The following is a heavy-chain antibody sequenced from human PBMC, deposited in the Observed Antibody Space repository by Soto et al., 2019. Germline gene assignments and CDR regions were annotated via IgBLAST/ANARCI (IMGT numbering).Heavy chain of an antibody. D-gene: IGHD3-16*01. Sequence: EVQLLESGGGLVQPGGSLRLSCAASGFTFSNYAMSWVRQAPGKGLEWVSAISGSGGSTYYADSVKGRFTISRDNSKNTMYLQMNTLRAEDTAVYYCAVDRGHIVPGGGEIDYWGQGTLVTVSS. CDR1: GFTFSNYA. V-gene: IGHV3-23*01. J-gene: IGHJ4*02. CDR2: ISGSGGST. CDR3: AVDRGHIVPGGGEIDY.